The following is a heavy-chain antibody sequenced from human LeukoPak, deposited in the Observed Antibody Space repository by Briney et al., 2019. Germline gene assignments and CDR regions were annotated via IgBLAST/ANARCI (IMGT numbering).Heavy chain of an antibody. CDR3: ARVGYCSSTSCYPL. V-gene: IGHV1-8*03. CDR1: GYTFTSYD. D-gene: IGHD2-2*01. CDR2: MNPNSGNT. Sequence: ASVKVSCKASGYTFTSYDINWVRRATGQGLEWMGWMNPNSGNTGYAQKFQGRVTITRNTSISTAYMELSSLRSEDTAVYYCARVGYCSSTSCYPLWGQGTLVTVSS. J-gene: IGHJ4*02.